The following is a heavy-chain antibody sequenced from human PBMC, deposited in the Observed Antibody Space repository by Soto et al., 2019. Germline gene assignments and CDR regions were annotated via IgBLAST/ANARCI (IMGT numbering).Heavy chain of an antibody. V-gene: IGHV1-69*08. Sequence: QVHLVQSGAEVRKPGSSVKVSCKASGGTFSSYTISWVRQAPGQGLEWMGRIIPISGMANYAQKYQGRVTITADRSTSTAYVELSSLRSEDTAVYYCAREMSRGELGSGFYYGMDVWGQGTTVTVSS. CDR1: GGTFSSYT. J-gene: IGHJ6*02. D-gene: IGHD1-7*01. CDR2: IIPISGMA. CDR3: AREMSRGELGSGFYYGMDV.